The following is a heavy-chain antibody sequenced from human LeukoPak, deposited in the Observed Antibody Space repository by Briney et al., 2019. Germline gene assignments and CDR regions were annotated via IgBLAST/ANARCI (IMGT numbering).Heavy chain of an antibody. CDR1: GGSISSHY. J-gene: IGHJ6*03. CDR3: ARSKGYCTNGVCKLNYYCYMDV. Sequence: SSETLSLTCTVSGGSISSHYWSWIRQPPGKGLEWIGYIYYSGSTNYNPSLKSRVTISVDTSKNQFSLKLSSVTAADTAVYYCARSKGYCTNGVCKLNYYCYMDVWGKGTTVTVSS. CDR2: IYYSGST. D-gene: IGHD2-8*01. V-gene: IGHV4-59*11.